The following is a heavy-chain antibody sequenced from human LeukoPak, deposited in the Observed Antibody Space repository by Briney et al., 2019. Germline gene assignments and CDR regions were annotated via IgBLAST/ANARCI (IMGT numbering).Heavy chain of an antibody. CDR3: ARRGSGFSQNYFDY. D-gene: IGHD3-22*01. CDR1: GFTFSSYS. J-gene: IGHJ4*02. CDR2: ISSNGGST. Sequence: GGSLRLSCAASGFTFSSYSMNWVRQAPGKGLEYVSAISSNGGSTYYANSVKDRFTISRDNSKNTLYLQMGSLRAEDMAVYYCARRGSGFSQNYFDYWGQGTLVTVSS. V-gene: IGHV3-64*01.